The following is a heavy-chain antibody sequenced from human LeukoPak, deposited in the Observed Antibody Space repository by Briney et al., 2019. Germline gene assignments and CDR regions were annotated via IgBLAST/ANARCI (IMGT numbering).Heavy chain of an antibody. CDR1: GGSFSGYY. Sequence: PSETLSLTCAVYGGSFSGYYWSWIRQPPGKGLEWIGEINHSGSTNYNPSLKSRVTISVDTSKNQFSLKLSSVTAADTAVYYCAGRIAARPFETWGQGTLVTVSS. J-gene: IGHJ5*02. D-gene: IGHD6-6*01. V-gene: IGHV4-34*01. CDR2: INHSGST. CDR3: AGRIAARPFET.